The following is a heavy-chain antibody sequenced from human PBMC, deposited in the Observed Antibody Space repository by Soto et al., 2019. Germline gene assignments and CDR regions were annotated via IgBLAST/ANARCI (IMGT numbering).Heavy chain of an antibody. D-gene: IGHD2-2*01. CDR3: AKEKISTSRCNWFGP. J-gene: IGHJ5*02. Sequence: ELQLLESGGGLVQPGGSLRLSCAASGFIFSSYAMSWVRQAPGKGLEWVSAISGSGGSTYYADSVKGRFTISRDNSKNPLYLQMNSLRAEDTAVYYCAKEKISTSRCNWFGPWGQGTLVTVSS. CDR1: GFIFSSYA. CDR2: ISGSGGST. V-gene: IGHV3-23*01.